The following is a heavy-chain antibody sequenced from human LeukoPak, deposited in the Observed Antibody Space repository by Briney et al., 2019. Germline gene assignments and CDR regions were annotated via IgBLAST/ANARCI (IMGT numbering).Heavy chain of an antibody. CDR1: GYTFTNYG. D-gene: IGHD1-26*01. J-gene: IGHJ1*01. CDR2: INTGNGNT. Sequence: ASVKVSCKTSGYTFTNYGMHWVRQAPRQSLEWMGWINTGNGNTRSSQKFQDRVTLTRDTSASTAYMELNSLSSEDTAVYFCARVPLHDASGRYYPHWGQGTLVTVSS. V-gene: IGHV1-3*04. CDR3: ARVPLHDASGRYYPH.